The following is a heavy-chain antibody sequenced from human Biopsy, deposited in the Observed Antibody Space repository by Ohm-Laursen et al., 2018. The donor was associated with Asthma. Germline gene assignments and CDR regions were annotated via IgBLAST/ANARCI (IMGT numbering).Heavy chain of an antibody. D-gene: IGHD5-18*01. CDR1: GGSVSRGSHY. Sequence: PSETLSLTCTASGGSVSRGSHYWSWIRQPPGKGLEWIGYISYSGSTNYNPSLKSRVTISVDTSKNQFSMKLSSVTAADTAVYYCARDFVDSAMDYFDYWGQGTLVTVSS. CDR3: ARDFVDSAMDYFDY. CDR2: ISYSGST. J-gene: IGHJ4*02. V-gene: IGHV4-61*01.